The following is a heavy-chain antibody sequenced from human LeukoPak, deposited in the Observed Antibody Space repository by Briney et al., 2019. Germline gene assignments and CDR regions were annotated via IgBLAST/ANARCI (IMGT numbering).Heavy chain of an antibody. CDR2: INHSGST. D-gene: IGHD3-16*01. J-gene: IGHJ6*03. Sequence: SETLSLTCAVYGGSFSGHYWTWIRQPPGKGLEWIGEINHSGSTNYNPSLKSRVAISVDTSKNQFSLKVSSVTAADTAVYYCARVKDPGGYYYYYYMDIWGKGNTVTVSS. CDR1: GGSFSGHY. CDR3: ARVKDPGGYYYYYYMDI. V-gene: IGHV4-34*01.